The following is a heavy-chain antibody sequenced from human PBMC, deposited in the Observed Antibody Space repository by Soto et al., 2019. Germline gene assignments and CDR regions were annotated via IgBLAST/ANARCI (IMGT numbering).Heavy chain of an antibody. CDR2: IYPDDSDA. CDR1: GYSFATYW. Sequence: GEALKISCKASGYSFATYWIAWVRQMPGKGLEWMGIIYPDDSDARYSPSLQGQVTISADKSISAAYLQWSSLEASDTAIYYCASAGSVNEYMWETHFWGQGTPVTVSS. CDR3: ASAGSVNEYMWETHF. V-gene: IGHV5-51*01. J-gene: IGHJ4*02. D-gene: IGHD1-26*01.